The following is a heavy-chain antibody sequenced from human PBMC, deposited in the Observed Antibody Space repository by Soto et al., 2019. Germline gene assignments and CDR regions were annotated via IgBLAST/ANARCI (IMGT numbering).Heavy chain of an antibody. J-gene: IGHJ3*02. CDR2: ISGSGGST. V-gene: IGHV3-23*01. CDR3: AKGKGGRGRFGDAFDI. D-gene: IGHD3-10*01. Sequence: GGSLRLSCAASGFTFSSYAMSWVRQAPGKGLEWVSAISGSGGSTYYADSVKGRFTISRDNSKNTLYLQMNSLRAEDTAVYYCAKGKGGRGRFGDAFDIWGQGTMVTVSS. CDR1: GFTFSSYA.